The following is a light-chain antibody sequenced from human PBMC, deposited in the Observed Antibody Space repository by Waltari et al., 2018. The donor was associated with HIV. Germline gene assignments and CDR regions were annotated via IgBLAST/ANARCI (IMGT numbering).Light chain of an antibody. CDR3: QAWDSSTYVV. CDR2: QDS. J-gene: IGLJ2*01. Sequence: SYELTQPPSVSVSPGQTASITCSGDNLGDKYACWYQQKQGQSPGLVIYQDSKRPSGIPERFSGSNSGNTATLTISGTQAMDEADYYCQAWDSSTYVVFGGGTKLTVL. CDR1: NLGDKY. V-gene: IGLV3-1*01.